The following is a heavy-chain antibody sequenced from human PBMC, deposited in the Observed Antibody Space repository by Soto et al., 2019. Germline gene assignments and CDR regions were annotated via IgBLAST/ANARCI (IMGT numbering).Heavy chain of an antibody. J-gene: IGHJ6*02. CDR3: ARVQLIVVAGLNYYYYGMDV. CDR1: GDSVSSNSAA. Sequence: SQTLSLTCAISGDSVSSNSAAWNWIRQSPSRGLEWLGRTYYRSKWYNNYAVSVKSRITINPDTSKNQFSLQLNSVTPEDTAVYYCARVQLIVVAGLNYYYYGMDVWGQGTTVTVSS. V-gene: IGHV6-1*01. CDR2: TYYRSKWYN. D-gene: IGHD6-19*01.